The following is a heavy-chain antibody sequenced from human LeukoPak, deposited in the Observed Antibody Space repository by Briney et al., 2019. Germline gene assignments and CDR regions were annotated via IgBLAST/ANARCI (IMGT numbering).Heavy chain of an antibody. CDR1: GFTFSNYA. J-gene: IGHJ4*02. CDR2: ISYDGSNK. CDR3: ARDIWDLNNFDY. Sequence: GGSLRLSCAASGFTFSNYAMHWVRQAPGKGLEWVAVISYDGSNKYYADSVKGRFTISRDNSKNTLYLQLSSLRAEDTAVYYCARDIWDLNNFDYWGQGTLVTVSS. V-gene: IGHV3-30-3*01. D-gene: IGHD1-26*01.